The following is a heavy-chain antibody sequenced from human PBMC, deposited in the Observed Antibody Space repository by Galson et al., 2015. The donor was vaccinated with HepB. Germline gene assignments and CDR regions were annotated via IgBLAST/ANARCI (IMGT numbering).Heavy chain of an antibody. CDR3: AREQVPYYYDSSGYKFDY. J-gene: IGHJ4*02. V-gene: IGHV6-1*01. CDR1: GDSVSSNSAA. CDR2: TYYRSKWYN. D-gene: IGHD3-22*01. Sequence: CAISGDSVSSNSAAWNWIRQSPSRGLEWLGRTYYRSKWYNDYAVSVKSRITINPDTSKNQFSLQLNSVTPEDTAVYYCAREQVPYYYDSSGYKFDYWGQGTLVTVSS.